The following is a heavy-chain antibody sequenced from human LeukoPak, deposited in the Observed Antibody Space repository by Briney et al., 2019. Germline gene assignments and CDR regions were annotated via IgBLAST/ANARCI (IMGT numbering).Heavy chain of an antibody. CDR3: ARGELTMIVATAGGMDV. J-gene: IGHJ6*02. CDR2: INPNSGGT. D-gene: IGHD3-22*01. Sequence: ASVKVSCKASGYTFTGYYMHWVRQAPGQGVEWMGWINPNSGGTNYAQKFQGRVTMTRDTSISTAYMELSRLRSDDTAVYYCARGELTMIVATAGGMDVWGQGTTVTVSS. V-gene: IGHV1-2*02. CDR1: GYTFTGYY.